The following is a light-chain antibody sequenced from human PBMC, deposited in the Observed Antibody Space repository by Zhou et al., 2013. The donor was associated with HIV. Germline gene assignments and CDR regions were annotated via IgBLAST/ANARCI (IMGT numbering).Light chain of an antibody. J-gene: IGKJ5*01. V-gene: IGKV1-5*03. CDR2: KAS. Sequence: DIQMTQSPSTLSASVGDRVTITCRASQSISSWLAWYQQKPGKAPKLLIYKASTLETGVPVRFSGSRSGTEFTLTIGSLQPDDSATYYCQQYNTNPISFGQGTRLEI. CDR3: QQYNTNPIS. CDR1: QSISSW.